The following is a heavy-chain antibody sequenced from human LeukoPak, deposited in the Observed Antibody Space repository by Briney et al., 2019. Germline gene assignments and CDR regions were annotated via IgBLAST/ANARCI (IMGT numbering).Heavy chain of an antibody. Sequence: PSETLSLTCAVYGVSFSGYSWSWIRQPPGKGLEWIGEISHSGSTNYSPSLKSRVTISVDPSKNQSSLKLSSVTAADTAVYYCATRVPTLYGMDVWGQGTTVTVSS. CDR1: GVSFSGYS. J-gene: IGHJ6*02. V-gene: IGHV4-34*01. D-gene: IGHD4/OR15-4a*01. CDR2: ISHSGST. CDR3: ATRVPTLYGMDV.